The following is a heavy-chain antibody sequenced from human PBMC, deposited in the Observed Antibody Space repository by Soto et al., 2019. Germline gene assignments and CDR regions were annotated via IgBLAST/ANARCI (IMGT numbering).Heavy chain of an antibody. D-gene: IGHD2-2*01. Sequence: SETLSLTCAVSGGSISSGGYSWSWIRQPPGKGLEWIGYIYHSGSTHYNPSLKSRVTISVDRSKNQFSLKLSSVTAADTAVYYCARGSTCSSTSCYSYNWFDPWGQGTLVTVSS. CDR1: GGSISSGGYS. J-gene: IGHJ5*02. CDR2: IYHSGST. CDR3: ARGSTCSSTSCYSYNWFDP. V-gene: IGHV4-30-2*01.